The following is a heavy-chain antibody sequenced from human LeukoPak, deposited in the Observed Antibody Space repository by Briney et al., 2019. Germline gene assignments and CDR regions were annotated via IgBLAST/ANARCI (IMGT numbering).Heavy chain of an antibody. Sequence: GGSLRLSCAASGFTFSTYAMNWVRQAPEKGLEWVSGISGGGGTTYYADSVKGRFTISRDNSKNTLYLQMNSLRAEDTAVYYCAKDRSGGSRPSYFDYWGQGTLVTVSS. V-gene: IGHV3-23*01. D-gene: IGHD2-15*01. CDR3: AKDRSGGSRPSYFDY. CDR2: ISGGGGTT. J-gene: IGHJ4*02. CDR1: GFTFSTYA.